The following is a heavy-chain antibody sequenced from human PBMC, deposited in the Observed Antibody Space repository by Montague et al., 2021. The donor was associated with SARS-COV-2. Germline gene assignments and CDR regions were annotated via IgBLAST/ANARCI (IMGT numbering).Heavy chain of an antibody. J-gene: IGHJ6*02. CDR1: GFTFSSYE. CDR3: ARLHYYYGIDV. V-gene: IGHV3-48*03. CDR2: ISSSGSTI. Sequence: SLRLSCAASGFTFSSYEMNWVRQAPGKGLEWVSYISSSGSTIYYADSVKGRFTISRDNAKNTLYLQMNSLRAEDTAVYYCARLHYYYGIDVWGQGTTVTVSS.